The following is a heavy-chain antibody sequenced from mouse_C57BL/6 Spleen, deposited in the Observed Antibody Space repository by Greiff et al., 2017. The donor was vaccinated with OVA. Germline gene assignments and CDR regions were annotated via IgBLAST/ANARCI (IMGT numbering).Heavy chain of an antibody. CDR1: GYTFTSYW. CDR2: IDPSDSYT. D-gene: IGHD1-1*01. Sequence: VQLQQPGAELVKPGASVKLSCKASGYTFTSYWMQWVKPRPGQGLEWIGEIDPSDSYTYYNQKFKGKATLTVDTSSSTAYMQLSSLTSEDSAVYYCARPPYYYGSSHYAMDYWGQGTSVTVSS. J-gene: IGHJ4*01. V-gene: IGHV1-50*01. CDR3: ARPPYYYGSSHYAMDY.